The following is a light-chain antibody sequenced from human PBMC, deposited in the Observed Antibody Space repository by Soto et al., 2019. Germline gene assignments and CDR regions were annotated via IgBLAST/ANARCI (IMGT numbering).Light chain of an antibody. CDR2: GAS. V-gene: IGKV3-15*01. CDR3: QQYNNWPYT. J-gene: IGKJ2*01. Sequence: EKVMTQSPATLSVSPGERVTLSCRASQSVNSNLAWYQQKPGQAPRLLIFGASNRATGIPARFSGSGSGTACTLTVSSLQSEDFAAYYCQQYNNWPYTFGQGTKLEIK. CDR1: QSVNSN.